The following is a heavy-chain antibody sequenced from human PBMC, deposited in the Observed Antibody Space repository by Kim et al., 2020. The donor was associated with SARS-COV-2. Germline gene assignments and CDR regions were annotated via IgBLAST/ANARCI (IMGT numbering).Heavy chain of an antibody. D-gene: IGHD3-9*01. V-gene: IGHV1-46*01. Sequence: ASVKVSCKASGYTFTSYYMHWVRQAPGQGLEWMGIINPSGGSTSYAQKFQGRVTMTRDTSTSTVYMELSSLRSEDTAVYYCARADKRYDILTGDYGPDAFDIWGQVTMVTVSS. CDR1: GYTFTSYY. CDR3: ARADKRYDILTGDYGPDAFDI. J-gene: IGHJ3*02. CDR2: INPSGGST.